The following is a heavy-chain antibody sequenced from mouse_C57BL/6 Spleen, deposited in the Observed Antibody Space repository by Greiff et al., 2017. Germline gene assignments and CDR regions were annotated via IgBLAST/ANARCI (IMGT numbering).Heavy chain of an antibody. CDR1: GYTFTDYE. Sequence: QVQLQQSGAELVRPGASVTLSCKASGYTFTDYEMHWVKQTPVHGLEWIGAIDPETGGTAYNQKFKGKAILTAYKSSSTAYMELRSLTSEDSAVXYCTGGTLFDYWGQGTTRTVSS. V-gene: IGHV1-15*01. CDR2: IDPETGGT. J-gene: IGHJ2*01. D-gene: IGHD4-1*01. CDR3: TGGTLFDY.